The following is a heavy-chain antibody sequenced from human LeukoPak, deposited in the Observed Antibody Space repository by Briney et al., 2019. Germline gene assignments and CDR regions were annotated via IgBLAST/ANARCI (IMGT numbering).Heavy chain of an antibody. CDR2: NSRSSSYI. CDR1: GFTLSVYT. V-gene: IGHV3-21*01. J-gene: IGHJ4*02. CDR3: ARDGARTYYFEN. D-gene: IGHD1/OR15-1a*01. Sequence: GGSLRLSCAVSGFTLSVYTMKGDRETPGKGLEGVSSNSRSSSYIYYADSIKGRFTISRDNANNSLYLHMDNLRAEDTAVYYYARDGARTYYFENCGEGTQVTVSS.